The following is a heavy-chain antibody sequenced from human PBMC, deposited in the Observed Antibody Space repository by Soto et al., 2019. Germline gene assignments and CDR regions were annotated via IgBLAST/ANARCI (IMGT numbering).Heavy chain of an antibody. V-gene: IGHV3-11*05. CDR3: ARGYSSSWYVNYYYGKDV. CDR1: GFTFSNYY. Sequence: QVQLVESGGGLVKPGGSLRLSCAASGFTFSNYYMSWIRQAPGKGLEWVSYISSSSSYTNYADSVKGRFTISRDNAKNSLYLQMNSLRAEDTAVYYCARGYSSSWYVNYYYGKDVWGQGTTVTVSS. D-gene: IGHD6-13*01. CDR2: ISSSSSYT. J-gene: IGHJ6*02.